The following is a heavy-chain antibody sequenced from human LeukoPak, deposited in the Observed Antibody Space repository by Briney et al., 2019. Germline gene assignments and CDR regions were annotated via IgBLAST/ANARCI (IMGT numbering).Heavy chain of an antibody. Sequence: ASVKVSCKASGYTFTGYYMHWVRQAPGQGLEWMGWINPNSGGTNYAQKFQGRVTMTRDTSISTAYMELSRLRSDDTAVYYCARGGYGVTMVRGALDYWGQGTLVTVSS. CDR2: INPNSGGT. J-gene: IGHJ4*02. CDR3: ARGGYGVTMVRGALDY. CDR1: GYTFTGYY. D-gene: IGHD3-10*01. V-gene: IGHV1-2*02.